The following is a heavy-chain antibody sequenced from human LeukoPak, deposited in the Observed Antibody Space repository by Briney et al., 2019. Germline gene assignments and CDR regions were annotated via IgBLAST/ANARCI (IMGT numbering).Heavy chain of an antibody. D-gene: IGHD3-10*01. V-gene: IGHV3-30*02. CDR3: AKDVNVGGDYFDY. J-gene: IGHJ4*02. CDR2: IRYDGSIK. Sequence: PGGSLRLSCAASGFSFGSSWMHWVRLAPGKGLEWVAFIRYDGSIKYYVDSVKGRFTVSRDNSKTTLYLQMNSLRADDTAVYHWAKDVNVGGDYFDYWGQGTLVTVSS. CDR1: GFSFGSSW.